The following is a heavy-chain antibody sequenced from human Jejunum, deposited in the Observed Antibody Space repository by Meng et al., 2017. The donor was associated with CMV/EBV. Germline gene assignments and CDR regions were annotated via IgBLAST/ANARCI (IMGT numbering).Heavy chain of an antibody. CDR1: GGSMCSSNW. V-gene: IGHV4-4*02. CDR2: IYHSGST. CDR3: ARADKVRFDY. Sequence: QVQLKEPGLGGVKLWGTRSLTCAVSGGSMCSSNWWSWVRQPPGKGLEWIGEIYHSGSTNYNPSLKSRVSISVDKSKNQFSLKLSSVTAADTAVYYCARADKVRFDYWGQGTLVTVSS. J-gene: IGHJ4*02.